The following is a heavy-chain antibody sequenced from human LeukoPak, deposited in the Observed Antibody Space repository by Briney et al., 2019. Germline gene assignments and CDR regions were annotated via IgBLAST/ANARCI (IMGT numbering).Heavy chain of an antibody. CDR2: INHSGST. Sequence: SETLSLTCAVYGGSFSGSYWSWIRQPPGKGLEWIGEINHSGSTNYSPSLKSRVTISVDTSKNQFSLKLSSVTAADTAVYYCAGRLVAVAGTDYWGQGTLVTASS. V-gene: IGHV4-34*01. D-gene: IGHD6-19*01. J-gene: IGHJ4*02. CDR1: GGSFSGSY. CDR3: AGRLVAVAGTDY.